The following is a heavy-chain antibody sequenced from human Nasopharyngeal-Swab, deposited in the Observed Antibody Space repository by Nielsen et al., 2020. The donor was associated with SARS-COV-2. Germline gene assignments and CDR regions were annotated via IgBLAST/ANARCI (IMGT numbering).Heavy chain of an antibody. V-gene: IGHV3-64*01. CDR1: GFTFSNYE. D-gene: IGHD1-20*01. J-gene: IGHJ5*02. Sequence: GESLKISCVGSGFTFSNYELNWVRQAPGKGLEYVSAIGSIGTDTYYANSVKGRFIISRDNSLDMLYLQMGSLRTEDTAVYYCAREVGNWRPLDPWGPGTLVAVSS. CDR2: IGSIGTDT. CDR3: AREVGNWRPLDP.